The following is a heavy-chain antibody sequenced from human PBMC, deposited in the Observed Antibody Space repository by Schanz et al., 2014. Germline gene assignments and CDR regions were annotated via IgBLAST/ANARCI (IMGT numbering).Heavy chain of an antibody. D-gene: IGHD3-10*01. V-gene: IGHV3-48*01. CDR3: AKGRFGELSAFDI. CDR2: ISSSSSTR. Sequence: EVQLVESGGGLVQPGGSLRLSCAASGFTFSSYSMNWVRQAPGKGLEWVSYISSSSSTRYYADSVKGRFTISRDNAKNSLYLLMNSLRAEDTAVYYCAKGRFGELSAFDIWGQGTMVTVSS. J-gene: IGHJ3*02. CDR1: GFTFSSYS.